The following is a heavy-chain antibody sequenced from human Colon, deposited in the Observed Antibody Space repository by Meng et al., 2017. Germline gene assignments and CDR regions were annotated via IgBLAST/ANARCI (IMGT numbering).Heavy chain of an antibody. CDR2: IYYSGTT. CDR1: CGCVLIGTYY. D-gene: IGHD1-14*01. J-gene: IGHJ4*02. Sequence: VELAHPGPGLVGHSDTLSLSFTVSCGCVLIGTYYWSWIRQPPGKGLEWIVCIYYSGTTNDNPSLKSRVTISVDTSKNQFSLKLSSVTPADTAVYFCARDRVPGKYWGQGTLVTVSS. V-gene: IGHV4-61*01. CDR3: ARDRVPGKY.